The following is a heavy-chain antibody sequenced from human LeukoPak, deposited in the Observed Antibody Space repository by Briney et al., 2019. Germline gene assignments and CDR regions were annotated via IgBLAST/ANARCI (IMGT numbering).Heavy chain of an antibody. CDR1: GGSISSGGYY. CDR3: AREDTAMVDY. D-gene: IGHD5-18*01. J-gene: IGHJ4*02. CDR2: IYYSGST. Sequence: SQSLSLTCTVSGGSISSGGYYWSWIRQHPGKGLEWIRYIYYSGSTYYNPSLKSRVTISVDTSKNQFSLKLSSVTAADTAVYYCAREDTAMVDYWGQGTLVTVSS. V-gene: IGHV4-31*03.